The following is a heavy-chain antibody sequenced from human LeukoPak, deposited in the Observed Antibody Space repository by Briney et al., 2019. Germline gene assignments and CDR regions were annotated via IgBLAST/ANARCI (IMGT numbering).Heavy chain of an antibody. D-gene: IGHD6-19*01. J-gene: IGHJ4*02. V-gene: IGHV3-23*01. Sequence: PGGSLRLSCAASGFTFSSYAMSWVRQAPGKGLEWVSPISGSGGSTYYADSVKGRFTISRDNSKNTLYLQMNSLRAEDTAVYYCAKDFGSGWYRATNGFDYWGQGTLVTVSS. CDR3: AKDFGSGWYRATNGFDY. CDR1: GFTFSSYA. CDR2: ISGSGGST.